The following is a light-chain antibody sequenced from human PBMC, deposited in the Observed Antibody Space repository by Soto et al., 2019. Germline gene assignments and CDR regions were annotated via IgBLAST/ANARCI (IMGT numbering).Light chain of an antibody. J-gene: IGLJ3*02. CDR1: SSDVGNYNY. CDR3: TSYSGVNQVL. Sequence: QSVLTQPPSASGSPGQSVTISCTGTSSDVGNYNYVSWYQQHPGKAPRLMIYQVNKRPSGVPDRFSGSKSGNTASLTVSGLQAEDEADYYCTSYSGVNQVLFGGGTKLTV. CDR2: QVN. V-gene: IGLV2-8*01.